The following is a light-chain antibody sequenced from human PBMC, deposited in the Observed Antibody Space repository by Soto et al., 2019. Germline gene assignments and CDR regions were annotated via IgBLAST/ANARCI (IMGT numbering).Light chain of an antibody. Sequence: QSALTQPASVSGSPGQSITISCTGTSSDVGGYNYVSWYQQHPGKAPKLMIYGVTNRPSGVSNRFSGSNSANTASLTISGLQAEDEADYYCSSYTSSSTLSVVFGGGTKLTVL. J-gene: IGLJ2*01. V-gene: IGLV2-14*01. CDR1: SSDVGGYNY. CDR2: GVT. CDR3: SSYTSSSTLSVV.